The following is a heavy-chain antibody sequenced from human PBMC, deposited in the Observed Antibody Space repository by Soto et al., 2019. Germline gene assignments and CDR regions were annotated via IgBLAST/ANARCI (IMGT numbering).Heavy chain of an antibody. CDR2: INHRGNT. J-gene: IGHJ3*02. D-gene: IGHD4-17*01. CDR1: GGSFSGYY. Sequence: SETLSLTCAVYGGSFSGYYWSWIRQPPGKGREWIGEINHRGNTNYNPSLKSRVTISLDTPKNQFSRKLSSVTAADTAAYYCARGRAPQYGKGGAFDIWGQGTMVTVSS. V-gene: IGHV4-34*01. CDR3: ARGRAPQYGKGGAFDI.